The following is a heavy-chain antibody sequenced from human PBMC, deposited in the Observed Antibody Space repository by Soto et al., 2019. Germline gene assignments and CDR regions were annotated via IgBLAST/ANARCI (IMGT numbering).Heavy chain of an antibody. CDR1: GFTFSSYA. V-gene: IGHV3-7*01. J-gene: IGHJ6*02. Sequence: WGSLRLSCAASGFTFSSYAMSWVRQAPGKGLEWVANIKQDGSEKYYVDSVKGRFTISRVNAKNSLYLQMNSLRAEDTAVYYCARDSNNYYGMDVWGQGTTVTVSS. CDR2: IKQDGSEK. D-gene: IGHD7-27*01. CDR3: ARDSNNYYGMDV.